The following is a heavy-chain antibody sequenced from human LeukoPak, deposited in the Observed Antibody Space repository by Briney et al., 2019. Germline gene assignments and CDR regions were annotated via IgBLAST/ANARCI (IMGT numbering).Heavy chain of an antibody. J-gene: IGHJ4*02. D-gene: IGHD3-22*01. CDR2: FDPEDGET. CDR1: GYTLTELS. V-gene: IGHV1-24*01. CDR3: ARAAPALYSSDNFDY. Sequence: ASVKVSCKVSGYTLTELSMHWVRQAPGKGLEWMGGFDPEDGETIYAQKFQGRVTMTEDTSTDTAYMELSSLRSDDTAVYYCARAAPALYSSDNFDYWGQGTLVTVSS.